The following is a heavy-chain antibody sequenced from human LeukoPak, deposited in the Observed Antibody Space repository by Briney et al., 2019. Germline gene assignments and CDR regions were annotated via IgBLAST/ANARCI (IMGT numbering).Heavy chain of an antibody. D-gene: IGHD1-26*01. Sequence: GGSLRLSCAASGFSFSSYGMHWVRQTPGKGLEWLAVISYDGSDKYYVDSVKGRFTICRDNSKNTLYLQMNSLRPDDTAVYHCAKDLRGSPTIDYWGQGTLVTVSS. J-gene: IGHJ4*02. V-gene: IGHV3-30*18. CDR3: AKDLRGSPTIDY. CDR1: GFSFSSYG. CDR2: ISYDGSDK.